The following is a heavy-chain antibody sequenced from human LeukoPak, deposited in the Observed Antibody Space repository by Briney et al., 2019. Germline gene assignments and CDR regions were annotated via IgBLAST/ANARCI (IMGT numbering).Heavy chain of an antibody. J-gene: IGHJ4*02. CDR3: AKDRRGYSYDHFDY. CDR1: GFTFSSYG. D-gene: IGHD5-18*01. Sequence: GGSLRLSCAASGFTFSSYGMHWVRQAPGKGLEWVAVISYDGSNKYYADSVKGRFTISRDNSKNTLYLQMNSLRAEDTAVYYCAKDRRGYSYDHFDYWGQGTPVTVSS. V-gene: IGHV3-30*18. CDR2: ISYDGSNK.